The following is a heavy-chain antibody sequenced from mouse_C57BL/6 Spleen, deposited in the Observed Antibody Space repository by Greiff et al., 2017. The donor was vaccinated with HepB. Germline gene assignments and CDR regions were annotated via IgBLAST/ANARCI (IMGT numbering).Heavy chain of an antibody. J-gene: IGHJ1*03. D-gene: IGHD1-1*01. CDR3: ARHGGSYWYFDV. CDR2: ISSGGSYT. V-gene: IGHV5-6*01. CDR1: GFTFSSYG. Sequence: EVQVVESGGDLVKPGGSLKLSCAASGFTFSSYGMSWVRQTPDKRLEWVATISSGGSYTYYPDSVKGRFTISRDNAKNTLYLQMSSLKSEDTAMYYCARHGGSYWYFDVWGTGTTVTVSS.